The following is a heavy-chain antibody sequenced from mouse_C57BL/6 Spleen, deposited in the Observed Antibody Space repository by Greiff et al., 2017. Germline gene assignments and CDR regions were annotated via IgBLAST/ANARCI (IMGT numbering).Heavy chain of an antibody. CDR3: VRERGYDYWYFDV. CDR2: IRSKSNNYAT. J-gene: IGHJ1*03. CDR1: GFSFNTYA. D-gene: IGHD2-3*01. Sequence: GGGLVQPKGSLKLSCAASGFSFNTYAMNWVRQAPGKGLEWVARIRSKSNNYATYYADSVKDRFTISRDDSESMLYLQMNNLKTEDTAMYYCVRERGYDYWYFDVWGTGTTVTVSS. V-gene: IGHV10-1*01.